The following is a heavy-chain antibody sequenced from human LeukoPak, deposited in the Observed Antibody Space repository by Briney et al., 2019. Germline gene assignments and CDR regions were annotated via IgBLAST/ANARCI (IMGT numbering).Heavy chain of an antibody. CDR2: ISSSGSTI. D-gene: IGHD2-2*01. J-gene: IGHJ4*02. CDR3: ARENCSSTSCYGVFDY. V-gene: IGHV3-11*01. CDR1: GFTFSDYY. Sequence: GGSLRLSCAASGFTFSDYYMSWIRQAPGKGLEWVSYISSSGSTIYYADSVKGRFTISRDNAKNSLYLQMNSLRAEDTAVYYCARENCSSTSCYGVFDYWGQGTLVTVSS.